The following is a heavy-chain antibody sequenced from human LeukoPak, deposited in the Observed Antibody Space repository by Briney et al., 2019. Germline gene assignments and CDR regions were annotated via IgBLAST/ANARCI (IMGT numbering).Heavy chain of an antibody. CDR1: GGSISSSSYY. CDR3: ARLGSRREFDY. D-gene: IGHD2-15*01. Sequence: SETLSLTCTVSGGSISSSSYYWAWIRQPPGKGLEWIGNIYYSGDAYYNPSLESRVTISVGTSNKQFSLKLSSVTAADTAVYYCARLGSRREFDYWGQGTLVTVSS. J-gene: IGHJ4*02. V-gene: IGHV4-39*01. CDR2: IYYSGDA.